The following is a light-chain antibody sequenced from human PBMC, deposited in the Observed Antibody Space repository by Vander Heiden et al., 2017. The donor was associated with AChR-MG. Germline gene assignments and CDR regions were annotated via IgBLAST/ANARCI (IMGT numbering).Light chain of an antibody. CDR3: VLYMGYGMA. CDR1: SGSVSTDDY. J-gene: IGLJ2*01. Sequence: QPVVIQEPSFSVSPGGAVTITGGLTSGSVSTDDYTSWDQQTPGQAPRTLIYSTKIRCAGVPDRFSGSILGNKAALTITGAQADDESDYYCVLYMGYGMAVGGGTKLTVL. CDR2: STK. V-gene: IGLV8-61*01.